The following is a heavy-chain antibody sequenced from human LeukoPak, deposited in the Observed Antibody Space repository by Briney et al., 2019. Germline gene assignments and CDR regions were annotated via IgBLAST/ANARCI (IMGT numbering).Heavy chain of an antibody. CDR2: IIPIFGTA. Sequence: SVKVSCKASGGTFSSYAISWVRQAPGQGLEWMGGIIPIFGTANYAQKFQGRVTITTDESTSIAYMELSSLRSEDTAVYYCASGIRFLEWLFADDYWGQGTLVTVSS. D-gene: IGHD3-3*01. J-gene: IGHJ4*02. CDR3: ASGIRFLEWLFADDY. V-gene: IGHV1-69*05. CDR1: GGTFSSYA.